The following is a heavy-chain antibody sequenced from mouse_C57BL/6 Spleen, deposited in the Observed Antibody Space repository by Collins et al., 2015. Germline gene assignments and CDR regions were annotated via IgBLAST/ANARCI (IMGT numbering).Heavy chain of an antibody. V-gene: IGHV5-17*01. Sequence: EVQLVESGGGLVKPGGSLKLSCAASGFTFSDYGMHWVSQAPEKGLEWVAYISSGSSTIYYADTVKGRFTISRDNAKNTLFLQMTSLRSEDTAMYYCASIVTSYYAMDYWGQGTSVTVSS. CDR1: GFTFSDYG. D-gene: IGHD2-5*01. J-gene: IGHJ4*01. CDR3: ASIVTSYYAMDY. CDR2: ISSGSSTI.